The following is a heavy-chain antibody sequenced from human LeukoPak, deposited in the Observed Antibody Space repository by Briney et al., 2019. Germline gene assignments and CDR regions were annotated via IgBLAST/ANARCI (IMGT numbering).Heavy chain of an antibody. D-gene: IGHD6-19*01. CDR2: IFFTGST. V-gene: IGHV4-30-4*01. CDR1: GDAITSGDDY. Sequence: KASQTLSLTCSVSGDAITSGDDYWNWIRQCPGRGLQWIGYIFFTGSTYYNPSLGSRFTISLDAPKNQFSLRLNSVTAADTAVYYCARGDYTVLAGSPFDLWGRGTLVTVSS. CDR3: ARGDYTVLAGSPFDL. J-gene: IGHJ4*02.